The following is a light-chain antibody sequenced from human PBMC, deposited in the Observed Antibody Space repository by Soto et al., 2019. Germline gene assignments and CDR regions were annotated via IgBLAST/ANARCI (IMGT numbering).Light chain of an antibody. Sequence: DIQITQSPSSLSSSVGETVIISCLSSETITRYLNWYQSKPGKAPRLLISGASSLQSGVPSRFSGSYSGTDFTLTISSLQPEDFATYYCQQSYSIPLTFGGGTQVDIK. CDR2: GAS. J-gene: IGKJ4*01. CDR1: ETITRY. V-gene: IGKV1-39*01. CDR3: QQSYSIPLT.